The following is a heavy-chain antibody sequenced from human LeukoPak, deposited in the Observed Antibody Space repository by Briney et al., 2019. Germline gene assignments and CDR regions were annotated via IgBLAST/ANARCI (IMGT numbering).Heavy chain of an antibody. CDR2: ISSYNGNA. D-gene: IGHD6-19*01. CDR3: ARGDNGWAFDY. CDR1: GYTFTSYG. J-gene: IGHJ4*02. Sequence: ASVKVSCKASGYTFTSYGISWVRQAPGQGLEWMGWISSYNGNADYAQKLQGRVTMTTDTSTSTAYMELRGLRSDDTAVYYCARGDNGWAFDYWGQGTLVTVSS. V-gene: IGHV1-18*01.